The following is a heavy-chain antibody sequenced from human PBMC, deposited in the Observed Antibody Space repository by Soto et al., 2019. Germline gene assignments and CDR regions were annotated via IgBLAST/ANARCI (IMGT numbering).Heavy chain of an antibody. Sequence: SETLSLTCTVSGGSISSGDYYWSWIRQPPGKGLEWIGYIYYSGSTYYNPSLKSRVAISVDTSKNQFSLKLSSVTAADTAVYYCARASMVREKGFDYWGQGTLVTVSS. D-gene: IGHD3-10*01. CDR1: GGSISSGDYY. CDR3: ARASMVREKGFDY. J-gene: IGHJ4*02. V-gene: IGHV4-30-4*01. CDR2: IYYSGST.